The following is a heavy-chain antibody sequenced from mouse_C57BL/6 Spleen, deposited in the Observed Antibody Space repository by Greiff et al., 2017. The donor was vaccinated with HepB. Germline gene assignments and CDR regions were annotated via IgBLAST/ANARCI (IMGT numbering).Heavy chain of an antibody. CDR2: ISSGGDYI. CDR1: GFTFSSYA. V-gene: IGHV5-9-1*02. CDR3: TRVKGDYAMDY. J-gene: IGHJ4*01. Sequence: EVKLMESGEGLVKPGGSLKLSCAASGFTFSSYAMSWVRQTPEKRLEWVAYISSGGDYIYYADTVKGRFTISRDNARNTLYLQMSCLKSEDTAMYYCTRVKGDYAMDYWGQGTSVTVSS.